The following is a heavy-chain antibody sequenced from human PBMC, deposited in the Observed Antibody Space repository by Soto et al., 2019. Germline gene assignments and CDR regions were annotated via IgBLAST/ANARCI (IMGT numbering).Heavy chain of an antibody. CDR2: IYSGGST. CDR1: GFTVSSNY. D-gene: IGHD6-19*01. Sequence: PGGSLRLSCAASGFTVSSNYMSWVRQAPGKGLEWVSVIYSGGSTYYADSVKGRFTISRDNSKNTLYLQMNTLRVEDTAVYFCVGGSGWLQTDWGQGTLVTVSS. J-gene: IGHJ4*02. V-gene: IGHV3-66*01. CDR3: VGGSGWLQTD.